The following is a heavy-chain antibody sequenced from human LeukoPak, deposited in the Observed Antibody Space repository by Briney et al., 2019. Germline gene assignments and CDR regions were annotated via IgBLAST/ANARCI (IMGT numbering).Heavy chain of an antibody. CDR1: GYTFTSYY. Sequence: GASVKVSCKASGYTFTSYYMHWVRQAPGQGLEWMGIINPSGGSTSYAQKFQGRVTMTRDMSTSTVYMELSSLRSEDTAVYYCARVQEYYDYVWGSYRPNYFDYWGQGTLVTVSS. CDR3: ARVQEYYDYVWGSYRPNYFDY. V-gene: IGHV1-46*01. CDR2: INPSGGST. J-gene: IGHJ4*02. D-gene: IGHD3-16*02.